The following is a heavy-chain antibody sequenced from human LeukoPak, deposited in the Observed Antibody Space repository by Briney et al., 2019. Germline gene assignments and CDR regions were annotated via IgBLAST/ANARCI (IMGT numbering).Heavy chain of an antibody. J-gene: IGHJ4*02. V-gene: IGHV3-30*03. Sequence: GGSLRLSCAASGFIFNGYGMYWVRQAPGKGLEWVAGISYDGRNEYYGDSVKGRFTISRDNSKNTLYLQMNSLRAEDTAVYYCAREAGETHYYFDYWGQGTLVTVSP. D-gene: IGHD2-21*01. CDR3: AREAGETHYYFDY. CDR2: ISYDGRNE. CDR1: GFIFNGYG.